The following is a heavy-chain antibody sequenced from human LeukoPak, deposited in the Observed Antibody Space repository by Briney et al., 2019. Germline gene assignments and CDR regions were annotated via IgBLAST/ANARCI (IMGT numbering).Heavy chain of an antibody. CDR2: INPNSGGT. D-gene: IGHD5-12*01. Sequence: GASVKVSCKASGYTFTGYYMHWVRQAPGQGLEWMGWINPNSGGTNYAQKFQGRVTMTRDTSISTAYMELSRLRSDDTAVYYCARGPVGYSGYGPDYWGQGTLVTVSS. CDR1: GYTFTGYY. V-gene: IGHV1-2*02. CDR3: ARGPVGYSGYGPDY. J-gene: IGHJ4*02.